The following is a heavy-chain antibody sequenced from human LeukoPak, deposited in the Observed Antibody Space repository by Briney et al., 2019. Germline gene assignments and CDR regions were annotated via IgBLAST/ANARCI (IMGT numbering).Heavy chain of an antibody. D-gene: IGHD2-21*02. J-gene: IGHJ6*03. CDR1: GFTFSSYW. V-gene: IGHV3-7*01. Sequence: GGSLRLSCAASGFTFSSYWMSWVRQAPGKGLEWVANIKQDGSEKYYVDSVKGRFTISRDNAKNSLYLQMNSLRAEDTAVYYCARDSRIVVVTATYYYMDVWGKGTTVTVSS. CDR3: ARDSRIVVVTATYYYMDV. CDR2: IKQDGSEK.